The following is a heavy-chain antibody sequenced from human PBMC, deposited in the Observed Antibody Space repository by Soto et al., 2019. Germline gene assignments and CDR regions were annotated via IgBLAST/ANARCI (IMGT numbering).Heavy chain of an antibody. J-gene: IGHJ6*02. CDR1: GFTFSTYV. D-gene: IGHD3-9*01. CDR2: ISNTGGST. V-gene: IGHV3-23*01. CDR3: AKALASDWFKDYYYGLDV. Sequence: GGSLRLSCAASGFTFSTYVMIWVRQAPGKWLEWVSAISNTGGSTDYADSVKGRFTISRDNSKNTLYLQMNSLRAEDTAVYYCAKALASDWFKDYYYGLDVWGQGTTVTVYS.